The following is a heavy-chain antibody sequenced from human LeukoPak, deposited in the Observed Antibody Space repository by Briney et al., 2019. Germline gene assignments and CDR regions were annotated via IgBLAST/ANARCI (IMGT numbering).Heavy chain of an antibody. CDR2: IKQDGSEK. V-gene: IGHV3-7*01. J-gene: IGHJ4*02. Sequence: RGGSLRLSCAASGFTFSSYWMSWVRRAPGKGLEWVANIKQDGSEKYYVDSVKGRFTISRDNAKNSLYLQMNSLRAEDTAVYYCATDYGDYVFGGVFGGYWDQGTLVTVSS. CDR3: ATDYGDYVFGGVFGGY. D-gene: IGHD4-17*01. CDR1: GFTFSSYW.